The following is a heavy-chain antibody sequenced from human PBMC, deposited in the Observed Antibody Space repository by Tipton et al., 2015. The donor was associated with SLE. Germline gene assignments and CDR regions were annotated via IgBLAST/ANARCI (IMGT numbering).Heavy chain of an antibody. CDR1: GGSISKSSHY. D-gene: IGHD3-3*01. CDR3: ARDSYDFWSGYTPSGTMDV. J-gene: IGHJ6*03. V-gene: IGHV4-39*07. Sequence: TLSLTCTVSGGSISKSSHYWGWIRQPPGKGLEWIGIINHSGSTYYNVSLKSRVTISIDTSKNQFSLRLSSVTAADTAVYYCARDSYDFWSGYTPSGTMDVWGKGTTVTVSS. CDR2: INHSGST.